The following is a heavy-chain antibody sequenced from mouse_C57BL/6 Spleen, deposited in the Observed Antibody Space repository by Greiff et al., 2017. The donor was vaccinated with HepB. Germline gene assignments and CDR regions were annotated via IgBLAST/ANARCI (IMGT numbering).Heavy chain of an antibody. V-gene: IGHV1-81*01. J-gene: IGHJ4*01. CDR1: GYTFTSYG. Sequence: QVQLQQSGAELVRPGASVTLSCKASGYTFTSYGIHWVKQRTGQGLEWIGAIYPGSGSTNYNEKFKGKATLTADKSSSTAYMELRSLTSEDSAVYCCAIRYYGSSYIDYWGQGTSVTVSS. CDR3: AIRYYGSSYIDY. CDR2: IYPGSGST. D-gene: IGHD1-1*01.